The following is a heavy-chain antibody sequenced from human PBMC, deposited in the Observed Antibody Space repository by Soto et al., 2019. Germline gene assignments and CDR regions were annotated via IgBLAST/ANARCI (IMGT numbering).Heavy chain of an antibody. D-gene: IGHD1-26*01. Sequence: LRLSCSASGFAFRYSTMHWVRQAPGRGLEQLGTSTYTGDTPYYADSVKGRFTISRDNSQSTLYLQMSSLRPEDTGVYFCVKDYSHGRFPDYWGQGTLVTVSS. J-gene: IGHJ4*02. CDR2: STYTGDTP. CDR1: GFAFRYST. CDR3: VKDYSHGRFPDY. V-gene: IGHV3-64D*06.